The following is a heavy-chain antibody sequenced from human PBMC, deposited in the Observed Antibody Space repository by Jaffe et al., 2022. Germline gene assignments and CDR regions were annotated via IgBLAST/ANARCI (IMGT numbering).Heavy chain of an antibody. V-gene: IGHV4-61*02. CDR1: GGSISSGSYY. D-gene: IGHD6-13*01. J-gene: IGHJ6*03. CDR2: IYTSGST. Sequence: QVQLQESGPGLVKPSQTLSLTCTVSGGSISSGSYYWSWIRQPAGKGLEWIGRIYTSGSTNYNPSLKSRVTISVDTSKNQFSLKLSSVTAADTAVYYCARGLKLQQLRHFDYYYYYYMDVWGKGTTVTVSS. CDR3: ARGLKLQQLRHFDYYYYYYMDV.